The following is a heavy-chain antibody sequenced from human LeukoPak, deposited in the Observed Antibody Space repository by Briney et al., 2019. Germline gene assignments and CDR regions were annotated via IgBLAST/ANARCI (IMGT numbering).Heavy chain of an antibody. Sequence: GASLQISCKGSGYSFTNYWIDWVRQMPGKGLEWVGSIYPRDSDTRYSPSFQGQVTISADKSISTAYLQWNSLKASDTAIFYCARRTGSYYNYWGQGSLVTVSS. V-gene: IGHV5-51*01. D-gene: IGHD1-26*01. J-gene: IGHJ4*02. CDR3: ARRTGSYYNY. CDR1: GYSFTNYW. CDR2: IYPRDSDT.